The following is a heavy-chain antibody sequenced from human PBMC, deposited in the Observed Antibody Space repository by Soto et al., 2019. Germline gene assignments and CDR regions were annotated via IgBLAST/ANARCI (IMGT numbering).Heavy chain of an antibody. CDR2: IYYSGST. D-gene: IGHD1-1*01. J-gene: IGHJ5*02. CDR3: ARDLAGTTGTFGFDP. V-gene: IGHV4-59*01. Sequence: SEPLSLTCTVSGASISSYYRSWIRQSPGKGLEWIGYIYYSGSTNYNPSLKSRVTISVDTSKNQFSLKLSSVTAADTAVYYCARDLAGTTGTFGFDPWGQVTLATVS. CDR1: GASISSYY.